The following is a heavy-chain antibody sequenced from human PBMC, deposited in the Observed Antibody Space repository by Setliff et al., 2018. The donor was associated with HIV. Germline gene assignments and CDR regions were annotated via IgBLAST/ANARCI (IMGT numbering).Heavy chain of an antibody. V-gene: IGHV4-4*02. CDR3: AANEGDRHYYGSGSLRYFQH. J-gene: IGHJ1*01. D-gene: IGHD3-10*01. Sequence: SETLSLTCAVSGGSIRSSNWWSWVRQPPGKGLGWIGEIYHIGTTNYNPSLKSRVTISVDKSNNHFSLEMSSVTAADTAVYYCAANEGDRHYYGSGSLRYFQHWGQGTLVTVSS. CDR2: IYHIGTT. CDR1: GGSIRSSNW.